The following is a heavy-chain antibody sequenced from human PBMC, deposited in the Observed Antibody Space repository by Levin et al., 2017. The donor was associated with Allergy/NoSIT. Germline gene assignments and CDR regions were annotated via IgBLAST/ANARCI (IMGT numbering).Heavy chain of an antibody. CDR2: INPNSGGT. CDR1: GYTFIDYK. V-gene: IGHV1-2*02. Sequence: GASVKVSCKASGYTFIDYKMHWVRQAPGQGLEWMGWINPNSGGTNYAQKFQGRVTMTRDTSISTAYMELSRLTSDDTAVYFCARGDYADYFRKNTWGQGTLVTVSS. J-gene: IGHJ5*02. CDR3: ARGDYADYFRKNT. D-gene: IGHD4-17*01.